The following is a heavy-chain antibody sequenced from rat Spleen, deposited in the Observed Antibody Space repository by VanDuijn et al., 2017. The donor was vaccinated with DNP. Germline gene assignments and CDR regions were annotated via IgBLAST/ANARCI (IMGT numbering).Heavy chain of an antibody. Sequence: EVQLQESGPGLVKPSQSLSLTCSVTGYSITSSFRWSWIRKFPGDKLEWMGYINGAGSTNYNPSLKSRIAITRDTSKNQFFLQVNSVTAEDSATYYCAIQLGVFDYWGQGVMVIVSS. CDR2: INGAGST. CDR3: AIQLGVFDY. CDR1: GYSITSSFR. J-gene: IGHJ2*01. V-gene: IGHV3-3*01. D-gene: IGHD5-1*01.